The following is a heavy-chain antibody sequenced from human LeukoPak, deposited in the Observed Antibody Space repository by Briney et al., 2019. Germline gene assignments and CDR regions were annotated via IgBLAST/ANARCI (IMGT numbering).Heavy chain of an antibody. V-gene: IGHV3-30*03. CDR1: GFTFRNYG. CDR2: ISYDGNKR. D-gene: IGHD4-17*01. Sequence: GGSPRLSCAASGFTFRNYGMHWVRQAPGKGLEWVAVISYDGNKRFYEDSVKGRFIISRDNSRSTLYLQLNSLRGGDTAVYFCAREVAKRGTVTFDYWGRGTLVTVSS. CDR3: AREVAKRGTVTFDY. J-gene: IGHJ4*02.